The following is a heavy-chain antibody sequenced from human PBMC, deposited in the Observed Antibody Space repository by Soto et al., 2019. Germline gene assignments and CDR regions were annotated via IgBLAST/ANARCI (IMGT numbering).Heavy chain of an antibody. CDR3: VHYYDSSGYYDY. Sequence: GGSLRLSCAASGFTFSSYAMSWVRLAPGKGLEWVSAISGSGGSTYYADSVKGRFTISRDNSKNTLYLQMNSLRAEDTAVYYCVHYYDSSGYYDYWGQGTLVTVSS. V-gene: IGHV3-23*01. CDR1: GFTFSSYA. J-gene: IGHJ4*02. CDR2: ISGSGGST. D-gene: IGHD3-22*01.